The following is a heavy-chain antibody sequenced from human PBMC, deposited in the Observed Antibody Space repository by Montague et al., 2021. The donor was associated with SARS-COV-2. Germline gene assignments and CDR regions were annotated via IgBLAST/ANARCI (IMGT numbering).Heavy chain of an antibody. CDR1: GGSFSGYY. Sequence: SETLSLTCAVYGGSFSGYYWGWIRQPPGKGLEWIGEINHRGSTNYNPTLKSRVTISVDTSKNQFSLKLSSVTAADTAVYYCATLPSGITIFGVVQGYYFDDWGQGTLVTVSS. CDR2: INHRGST. J-gene: IGHJ4*02. CDR3: ATLPSGITIFGVVQGYYFDD. D-gene: IGHD3-3*01. V-gene: IGHV4-34*01.